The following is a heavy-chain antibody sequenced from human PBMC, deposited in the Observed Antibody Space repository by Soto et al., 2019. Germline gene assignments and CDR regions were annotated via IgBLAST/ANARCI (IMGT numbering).Heavy chain of an antibody. CDR1: GGSISSGGYY. D-gene: IGHD2-15*01. Sequence: QVQLQESGPGLVKPSQTLSLTCTVSGGSISSGGYYWSWIRQHPGKGLEWIGYIYYSGSTYYNPSIERRVTISVNTSKNQISLKLSSMTAADTAVYYCARGGLGYCSGGSCYSAELSRYYYGMDVWGQGTTVTVSS. V-gene: IGHV4-31*03. J-gene: IGHJ6*02. CDR2: IYYSGST. CDR3: ARGGLGYCSGGSCYSAELSRYYYGMDV.